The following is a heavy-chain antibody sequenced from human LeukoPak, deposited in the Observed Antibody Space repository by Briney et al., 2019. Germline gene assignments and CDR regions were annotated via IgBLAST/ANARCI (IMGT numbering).Heavy chain of an antibody. D-gene: IGHD4-23*01. CDR1: GGSFSGYY. Sequence: SETLSLTCAVYGGSFSGYYWSWIRQAPGKGLEWIGEINHSGSTNYNPSLKSRVTISVDTSKNQFSLKLSSVTAADTAVYYCASSDYGGNSNFDYWGQGTLVTVSS. V-gene: IGHV4-34*01. CDR3: ASSDYGGNSNFDY. J-gene: IGHJ4*02. CDR2: INHSGST.